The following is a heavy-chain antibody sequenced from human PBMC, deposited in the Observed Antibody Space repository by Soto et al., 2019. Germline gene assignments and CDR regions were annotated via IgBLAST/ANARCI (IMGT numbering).Heavy chain of an antibody. CDR2: ISSSSSTI. V-gene: IGHV3-48*02. J-gene: IGHJ5*02. CDR1: GFTFSSYS. CDR3: AREGDYYDKSGHLGS. D-gene: IGHD3-22*01. Sequence: GGSLRLSCAASGFTFSSYSMNWVRQAPWKGLEWVSHISSSSSTIYYADSVKGRFTISRDHAKNSLYLQMNSLRDEDTAVYYCAREGDYYDKSGHLGSWGQGXLVTVSS.